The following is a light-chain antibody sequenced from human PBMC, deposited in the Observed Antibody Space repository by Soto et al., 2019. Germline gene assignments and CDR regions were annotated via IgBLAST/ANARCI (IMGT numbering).Light chain of an antibody. Sequence: DIQMTQSPSSLSASVGDRVTITCRASQGISNYLAWYQQKPGTVPKLLIYAASTLQSGVPYRFSGSGSGTDFTLTISSLQPEYVATYYCQKYYSAPPTFGQGTKLEIK. CDR3: QKYYSAPPT. CDR2: AAS. J-gene: IGKJ2*01. V-gene: IGKV1-27*01. CDR1: QGISNY.